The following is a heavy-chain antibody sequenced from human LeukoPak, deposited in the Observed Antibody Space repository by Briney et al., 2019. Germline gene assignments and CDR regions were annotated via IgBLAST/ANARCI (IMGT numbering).Heavy chain of an antibody. D-gene: IGHD6-19*01. Sequence: SETLSLTCTVSGGSISISNYYWGWIRQPPGKGLEWIGSMSYSGRTYYNPSLKTRVTVSLDTSKNQFSLNLISVTAADTAVYYCARLNSSGWYDAYYFDYWGQGTLVTVSS. J-gene: IGHJ4*02. CDR1: GGSISISNYY. CDR2: MSYSGRT. CDR3: ARLNSSGWYDAYYFDY. V-gene: IGHV4-39*07.